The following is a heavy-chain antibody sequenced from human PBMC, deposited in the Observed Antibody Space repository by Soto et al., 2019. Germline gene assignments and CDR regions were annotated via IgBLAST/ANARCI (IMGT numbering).Heavy chain of an antibody. CDR3: VREGSGSYSHAYFDF. J-gene: IGHJ3*01. CDR2: ISGSGGSS. D-gene: IGHD6-19*01. Sequence: GGSXRLSWATCVLTFSNDSIKWVRHAPGKGLECVSVISGSGGSSYNADSVQGRFTISRDNSKNTFYLQMNSLRAEDTAIYYCVREGSGSYSHAYFDFWGRGTMVT. V-gene: IGHV3-23*01. CDR1: VLTFSNDS.